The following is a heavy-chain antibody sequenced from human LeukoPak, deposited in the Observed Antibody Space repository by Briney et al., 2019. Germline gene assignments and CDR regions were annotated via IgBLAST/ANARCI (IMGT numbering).Heavy chain of an antibody. CDR3: ARVRLLYLDDAFDI. CDR1: GFTFSSYA. Sequence: GGSLRLSCAASGFTFSSYAIHWVRQAPGKGLEWVAAISYDGSNKNYADSVKGRFTISRDNSKNTLYLQMNSLRPEDTAVYYCARVRLLYLDDAFDIWGQGTMVTVSS. D-gene: IGHD2-2*02. CDR2: ISYDGSNK. J-gene: IGHJ3*02. V-gene: IGHV3-30*04.